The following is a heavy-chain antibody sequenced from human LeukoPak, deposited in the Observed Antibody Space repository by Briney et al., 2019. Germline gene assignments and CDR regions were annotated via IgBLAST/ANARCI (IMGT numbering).Heavy chain of an antibody. V-gene: IGHV4-31*03. CDR2: IYYSGST. CDR1: GGSISGGTYY. J-gene: IGHJ4*02. D-gene: IGHD3-10*01. CDR3: ARDRGGGSGSYYRPFDY. Sequence: SETLSLTCTVSGGSISGGTYYWSWIRQHPGKGLEWIGYIYYSGSTYYNPSLESRVTISVDTSQNQFSLKLSSVTAADTAVYYCARDRGGGSGSYYRPFDYWGQGTLVTVSS.